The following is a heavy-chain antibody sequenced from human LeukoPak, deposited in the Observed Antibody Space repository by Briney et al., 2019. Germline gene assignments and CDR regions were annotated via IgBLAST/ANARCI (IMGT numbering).Heavy chain of an antibody. CDR2: ITSDSNHI. V-gene: IGHV3-21*01. D-gene: IGHD3-16*01. J-gene: IGHJ4*02. Sequence: GGSLRLSCAASGFAFSDYSMNWVRQAPGKGLEWISAITSDSNHIYYADSMRGRFTISRDNAENSQYLQMNGLRAEDTAVYYCASGGATVWGYWGQGALVIVSS. CDR1: GFAFSDYS. CDR3: ASGGATVWGY.